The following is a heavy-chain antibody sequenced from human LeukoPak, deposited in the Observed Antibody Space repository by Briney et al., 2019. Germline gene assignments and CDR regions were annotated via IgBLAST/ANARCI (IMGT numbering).Heavy chain of an antibody. Sequence: GGSLRLSCAATGITFSTNSMSWVRQAPGRGLEWVSAIGDGDGTTFYADSVKGRFSISRDNSKNTLYLQMNSLRAEDTAVYYCASISIAAAGGTQNPPLDYWGQGTLVTVSS. D-gene: IGHD6-13*01. CDR2: IGDGDGTT. J-gene: IGHJ4*02. V-gene: IGHV3-23*01. CDR1: GITFSTNS. CDR3: ASISIAAAGGTQNPPLDY.